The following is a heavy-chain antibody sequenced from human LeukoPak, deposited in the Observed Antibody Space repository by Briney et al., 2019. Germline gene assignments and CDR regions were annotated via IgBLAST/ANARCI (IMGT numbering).Heavy chain of an antibody. D-gene: IGHD6-13*01. CDR3: AKESGSRSYGAYFPH. Sequence: GGSLRLSCAASGFTFSSHGMQWVRQAPGKGLEWVAVVSYDGSTKYYADSVKGRFTISRDNSKSTLYLQMNSLRAEDTAVYYCAKESGSRSYGAYFPHWGQGTLVTVSS. CDR1: GFTFSSHG. J-gene: IGHJ1*01. V-gene: IGHV3-30*18. CDR2: VSYDGSTK.